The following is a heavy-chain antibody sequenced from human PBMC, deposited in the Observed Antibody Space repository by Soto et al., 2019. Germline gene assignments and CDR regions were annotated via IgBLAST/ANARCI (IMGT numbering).Heavy chain of an antibody. V-gene: IGHV3-23*01. D-gene: IGHD3-16*01. J-gene: IGHJ1*01. CDR3: AKHLLGDGHEYFEG. CDR1: GFNFTSYA. CDR2: IGGSGKFT. Sequence: LRLYCAATGFNFTSYAMSWVRQAPGKGLEWVSGIGGSGKFTHYADSVKGRFTLTRDNSNHTLFLQMDSLRADDTAVYYCAKHLLGDGHEYFEGWGEATLVIVS.